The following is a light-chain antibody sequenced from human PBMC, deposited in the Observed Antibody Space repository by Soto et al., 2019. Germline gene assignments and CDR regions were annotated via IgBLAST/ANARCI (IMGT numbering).Light chain of an antibody. CDR1: QSISNY. J-gene: IGKJ4*01. CDR3: QQGYGTPLT. V-gene: IGKV1-39*01. CDR2: AAA. Sequence: DMEMTQSPSSLSASVGDRVTITCRASQSISNYLNWYQHKPGKVPKLLIYAAASLQSEVPTRFSGSGSGTDFSLTINSLQPEDFATYYCQQGYGTPLTFGGGTKIEIK.